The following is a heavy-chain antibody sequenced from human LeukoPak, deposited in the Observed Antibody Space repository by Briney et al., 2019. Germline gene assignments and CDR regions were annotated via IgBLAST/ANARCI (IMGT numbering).Heavy chain of an antibody. J-gene: IGHJ4*02. CDR2: IYYSVTT. Sequence: SETLSLTCTVSGGSISSYYWSWIRQPPGKGLEWNGYIYYSVTTNYNPSLKSRVTISVDTSKNQFSLKLSSVTAADTAVYYCAREDIAVAGFDYWGQGTLVTVSS. CDR3: AREDIAVAGFDY. CDR1: GGSISSYY. D-gene: IGHD6-19*01. V-gene: IGHV4-59*01.